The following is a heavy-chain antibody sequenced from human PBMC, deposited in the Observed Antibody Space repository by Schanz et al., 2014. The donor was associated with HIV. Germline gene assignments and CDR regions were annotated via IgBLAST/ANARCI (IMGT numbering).Heavy chain of an antibody. Sequence: QVQLVESGGGVVQPGRSQRLSCAASGITLSGYGMHWVRQAPGKGLEWVAVISYDGSNEYYADSVKGRFTISRDNSKNTLYLQMNSLRTEDTAVYYCAKAAVTDYLDYWGQGTLVTVSS. V-gene: IGHV3-30*18. D-gene: IGHD2-21*02. CDR1: GITLSGYG. CDR2: ISYDGSNE. CDR3: AKAAVTDYLDY. J-gene: IGHJ4*02.